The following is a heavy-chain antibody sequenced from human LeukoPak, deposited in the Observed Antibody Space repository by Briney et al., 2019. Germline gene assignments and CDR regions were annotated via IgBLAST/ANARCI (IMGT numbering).Heavy chain of an antibody. D-gene: IGHD6-13*01. J-gene: IGHJ4*02. Sequence: PSETLSLTCTVSGGSISSSSYYWGWIRQPPGKGLEWIGSIYYSGSTYYNPSLKSRVTISVDTSKNQFSLKLSSVTAADTAVYYCARAELWYSSSWYYFDYWGQGTLVTVSS. CDR2: IYYSGST. CDR1: GGSISSSSYY. CDR3: ARAELWYSSSWYYFDY. V-gene: IGHV4-39*07.